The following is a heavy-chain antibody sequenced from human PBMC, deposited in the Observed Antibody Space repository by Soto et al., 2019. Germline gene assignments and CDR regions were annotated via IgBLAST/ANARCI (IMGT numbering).Heavy chain of an antibody. CDR1: GYSIRSGYY. Sequence: SETLSLTCAVSGYSIRSGYYWGWIRQSPGKGLEWIGSIYHSGNTYHNPSLRSRLTISVDTSMNQFSLNLRSVTAADTAVYYCVRDIISGSSRLHWFDPWGQGTLVTVSS. D-gene: IGHD3-16*01. V-gene: IGHV4-38-2*02. J-gene: IGHJ5*02. CDR2: IYHSGNT. CDR3: VRDIISGSSRLHWFDP.